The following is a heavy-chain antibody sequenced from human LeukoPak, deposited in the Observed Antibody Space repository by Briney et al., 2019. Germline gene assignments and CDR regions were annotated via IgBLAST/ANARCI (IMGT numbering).Heavy chain of an antibody. V-gene: IGHV3-30-3*01. Sequence: GGSLRLYCAASGFTFSSYAMHWVRQAPGKGLEWVAVISYDGSNKYYADSVKGRFTISRDNSKNTLYLQMNSLRAEDTAVYYCARIPRWGYDSSGYYPHDAFDIWGQGTMVTVSS. CDR1: GFTFSSYA. CDR2: ISYDGSNK. CDR3: ARIPRWGYDSSGYYPHDAFDI. D-gene: IGHD3-22*01. J-gene: IGHJ3*02.